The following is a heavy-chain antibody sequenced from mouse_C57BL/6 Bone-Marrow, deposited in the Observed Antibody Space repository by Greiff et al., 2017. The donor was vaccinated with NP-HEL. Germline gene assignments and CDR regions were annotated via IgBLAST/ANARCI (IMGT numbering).Heavy chain of an antibody. CDR1: GYSITSGYY. Sequence: DVKLQESGPGLVKPSQSLSLTCSVTGYSITSGYYWNWIRQFPGNKLEWMGYISYDGSNNYNPSLKNRISITRDTSKNQFFLKLNSVTTEDTATYYCAREGTNWDLYAMDYWGQGTSVTVSS. V-gene: IGHV3-6*01. CDR2: ISYDGSN. CDR3: AREGTNWDLYAMDY. J-gene: IGHJ4*01. D-gene: IGHD4-1*01.